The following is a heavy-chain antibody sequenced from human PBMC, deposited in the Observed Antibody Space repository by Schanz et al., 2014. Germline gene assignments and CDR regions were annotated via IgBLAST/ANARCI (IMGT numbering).Heavy chain of an antibody. CDR3: ARGHYGLDV. V-gene: IGHV3-11*06. CDR2: ISDSSSYT. D-gene: IGHD3-10*01. J-gene: IGHJ6*02. CDR1: GFTFSDYF. Sequence: QVQLVESGGGLVKPGGSLRLSCAASGFTFSDYFMNWIRQTPGKGLEWVAYISDSSSYTNYADSVKGRFTISRDNAKNTLYLQMYSLRAEDTAVYYCARGHYGLDVWGPGTSVTVSS.